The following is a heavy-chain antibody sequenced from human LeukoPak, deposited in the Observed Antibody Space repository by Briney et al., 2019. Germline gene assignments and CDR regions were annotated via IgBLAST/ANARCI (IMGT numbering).Heavy chain of an antibody. CDR3: AKDPPMTTVTTRHFDY. V-gene: IGHV3-23*01. D-gene: IGHD4-17*01. CDR2: MSGSGDYT. CDR1: GFTFTTYS. J-gene: IGHJ4*02. Sequence: PGGSLRLSCAASGFTFTTYSMSWVRQAPGKGLEWVSAMSGSGDYTYYADSVKGRFTISRDNAKNTLYPQMNSLRAEDTAVYYCAKDPPMTTVTTRHFDYWGQGTLVTVSS.